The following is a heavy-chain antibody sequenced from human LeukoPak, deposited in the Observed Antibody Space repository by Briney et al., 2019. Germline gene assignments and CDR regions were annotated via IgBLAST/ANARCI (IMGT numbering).Heavy chain of an antibody. CDR2: VFFTGST. V-gene: IGHV4-59*11. J-gene: IGHJ4*02. Sequence: ASETLSLTCSVSGGSIRSHYWRWIRQPPGKRPEWIGHVFFTGSTTYNPTLEGRVTISIDTSGSQFSLKLTSVTAADTAVYYLARVEWELLGAHLWGQGILLSVSS. CDR3: ARVEWELLGAHL. D-gene: IGHD1-26*01. CDR1: GGSIRSHY.